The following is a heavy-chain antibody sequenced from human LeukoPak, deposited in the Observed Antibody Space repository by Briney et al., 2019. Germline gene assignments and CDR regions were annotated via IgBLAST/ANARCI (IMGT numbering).Heavy chain of an antibody. CDR2: IYYRGTT. Sequence: SETLSLTCTVSGGSINNYYWTWIRQPPGKGLEWIGYIYYRGTTKYNPSLKSRVTISVDTAKNQFSLKLSSVTAADTAMYYCVRTGPEGYGDCWGQGTLVTVSS. CDR3: VRTGPEGYGDC. D-gene: IGHD5-24*01. V-gene: IGHV4-59*08. J-gene: IGHJ4*02. CDR1: GGSINNYY.